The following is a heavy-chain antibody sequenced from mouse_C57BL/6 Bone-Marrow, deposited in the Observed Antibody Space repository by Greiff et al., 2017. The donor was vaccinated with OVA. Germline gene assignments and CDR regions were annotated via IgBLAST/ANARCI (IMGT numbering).Heavy chain of an antibody. CDR3: TRDYGSSYEYAMDY. J-gene: IGHJ4*01. Sequence: EVKVEESGGGLVQPGGSMKLSCAASGFTFSDAWMDWVRQSPEKGLEWVAEIRNKANNHATYYAESVKGRFTISRDDSKSSVYLQMNSLRAEDTGIYYCTRDYGSSYEYAMDYWGQGTSVTVSS. CDR2: IRNKANNHAT. CDR1: GFTFSDAW. D-gene: IGHD1-1*01. V-gene: IGHV6-6*01.